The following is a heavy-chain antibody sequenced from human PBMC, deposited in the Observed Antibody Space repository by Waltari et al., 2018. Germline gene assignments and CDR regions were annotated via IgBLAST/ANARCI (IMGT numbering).Heavy chain of an antibody. CDR2: MNPNRGNT. Sequence: QVQLVQSGAEVKKPGASVKVSCKASGYTFTSYDINWVRQATGQGLEWMGWMNPNRGNTGYAQNFQGRVTMTRNTSISTAYIELSSLRSEDTAVYYCARDGCSSTSCYDAFDIWGQGTMVTVSS. V-gene: IGHV1-8*01. CDR1: GYTFTSYD. CDR3: ARDGCSSTSCYDAFDI. D-gene: IGHD2-2*01. J-gene: IGHJ3*02.